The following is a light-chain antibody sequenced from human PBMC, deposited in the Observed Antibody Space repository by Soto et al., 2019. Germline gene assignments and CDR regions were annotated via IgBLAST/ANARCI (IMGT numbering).Light chain of an antibody. CDR1: SXDVGGYNF. CDR2: EVT. V-gene: IGLV2-8*01. CDR3: ASYAGRDTYV. Sequence: QSALTQPRSASGSPGQSVTISCTGTSXDVGGYNFVSWFQQYPGKAPKLIIFEVTKRPSEVPDRFSGSKSGNTASLTVSGLRTEDEADYYCASYAGRDTYVFGTGTKVTVL. J-gene: IGLJ1*01.